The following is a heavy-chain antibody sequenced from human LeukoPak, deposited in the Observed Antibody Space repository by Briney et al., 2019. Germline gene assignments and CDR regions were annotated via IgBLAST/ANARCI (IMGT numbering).Heavy chain of an antibody. CDR2: ISYDGSNK. Sequence: QPGRSLRLSCAASGFTFSSYGMHWVRQAPGKGLEWVAVISYDGSNKYYADSVKGRFTISRDNSKNTLYLQMNSLRAEDTAVYYCARDTGLYDILTGPPDAFDIWGQGTMVTVSS. V-gene: IGHV3-30*03. D-gene: IGHD3-9*01. CDR1: GFTFSSYG. CDR3: ARDTGLYDILTGPPDAFDI. J-gene: IGHJ3*02.